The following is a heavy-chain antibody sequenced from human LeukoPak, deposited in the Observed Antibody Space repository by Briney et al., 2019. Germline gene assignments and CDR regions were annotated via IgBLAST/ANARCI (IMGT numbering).Heavy chain of an antibody. Sequence: SETLSLTCAVSGDSISCCYWTWIRQSAGKGLEWIGRVFISGSTNYNPSLQGRVTMSVDRSKSQFSLRLSSVTAADTAVYYCVRQGYNYGAFNAWGQGTLVTVSS. CDR1: GDSISCCY. D-gene: IGHD5-18*01. V-gene: IGHV4-4*07. J-gene: IGHJ4*02. CDR3: VRQGYNYGAFNA. CDR2: VFISGST.